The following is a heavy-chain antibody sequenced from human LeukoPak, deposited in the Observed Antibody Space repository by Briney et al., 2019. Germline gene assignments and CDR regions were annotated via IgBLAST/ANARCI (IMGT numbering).Heavy chain of an antibody. Sequence: SETLSLTCTVSGDSIRSHYCAWIRQSPGKVLEWIGHIYNSATTDYNPSFKSRVTISLDTSKKQFSLKMTSVTALDSAVYYCARGGEGYNDDAFEVWGLGTAVTVSS. CDR3: ARGGEGYNDDAFEV. CDR2: IYNSATT. D-gene: IGHD5-24*01. V-gene: IGHV4-59*11. J-gene: IGHJ3*01. CDR1: GDSIRSHY.